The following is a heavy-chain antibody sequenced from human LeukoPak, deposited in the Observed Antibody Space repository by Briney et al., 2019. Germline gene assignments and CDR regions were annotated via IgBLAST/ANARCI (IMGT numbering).Heavy chain of an antibody. Sequence: QTLSLTCTVSGGSISSGDYYWSWIRQPPGKGLEWIGYIYYSGSTCYNPSLKSRVTISVDTSKNQFSLKLSSVTAADTAVYYCARTRAYYDFWSGYFFDYWGQGTLVTVSS. V-gene: IGHV4-30-4*08. CDR1: GGSISSGDYY. J-gene: IGHJ4*02. D-gene: IGHD3-3*01. CDR3: ARTRAYYDFWSGYFFDY. CDR2: IYYSGST.